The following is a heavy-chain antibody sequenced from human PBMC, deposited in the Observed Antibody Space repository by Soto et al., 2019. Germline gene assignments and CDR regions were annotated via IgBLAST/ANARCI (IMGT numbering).Heavy chain of an antibody. J-gene: IGHJ4*02. CDR1: GFTVSSNY. Sequence: GGSLRLSCAASGFTVSSNYMSWVRQAPGKGLEWISIIYSAGNTYYADSVKGRFTISRDNSKNTLYLQMNSLGAEDTAVYYCARGNDYWGQGTLVTVSS. CDR3: ARGNDY. CDR2: IYSAGNT. V-gene: IGHV3-66*01.